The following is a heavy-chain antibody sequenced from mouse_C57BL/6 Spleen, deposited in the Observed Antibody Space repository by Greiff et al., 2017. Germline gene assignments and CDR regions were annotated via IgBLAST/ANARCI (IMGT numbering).Heavy chain of an antibody. CDR1: GYTFTSYW. D-gene: IGHD2-4*01. V-gene: IGHV1-53*01. CDR3: ARWEDYDDYFGY. CDR2: INPSNGGT. Sequence: QVKLQQPGTELVKPGASVKLSCKASGYTFTSYWMHWVKQRPGQGLEWIGNINPSNGGTNYNEKFKSKATLPVDKSSSTAYMQLSSLTSEDSAFYYCARWEDYDDYFGYWGQGATLTVSS. J-gene: IGHJ2*01.